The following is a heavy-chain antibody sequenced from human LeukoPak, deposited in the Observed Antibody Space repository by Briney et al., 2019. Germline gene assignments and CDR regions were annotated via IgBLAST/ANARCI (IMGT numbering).Heavy chain of an antibody. CDR3: AREGAMEWELLFDY. V-gene: IGHV1-46*01. J-gene: IGHJ4*02. Sequence: ASVKVSCKASRYTFTRYYMHWVRQAPGQGLEWMGIINPSGGSASYAQKFQGRVTMTRDMSTSTVYMELSSLRSEDTAVYYCAREGAMEWELLFDYWGQGTLVTVSS. CDR2: INPSGGSA. CDR1: RYTFTRYY. D-gene: IGHD1-26*01.